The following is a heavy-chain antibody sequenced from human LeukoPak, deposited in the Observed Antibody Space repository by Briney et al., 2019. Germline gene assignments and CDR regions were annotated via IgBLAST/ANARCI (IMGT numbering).Heavy chain of an antibody. V-gene: IGHV3-30*18. CDR1: GFTFSSYG. CDR2: ISYDGSNK. Sequence: GRSLRLSCAASGFTFSSYGMHWVRQAPGKGLEWVAVISYDGSNKYYADSVKGRFTISRDNSKNTLYLQMNSLRAEDTAVYYCAKDGPPSVFDPWGQGTLVTVSS. J-gene: IGHJ5*02. D-gene: IGHD3/OR15-3a*01. CDR3: AKDGPPSVFDP.